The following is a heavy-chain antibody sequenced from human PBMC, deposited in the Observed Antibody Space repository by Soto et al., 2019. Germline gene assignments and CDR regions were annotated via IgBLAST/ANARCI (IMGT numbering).Heavy chain of an antibody. Sequence: QVQLQESGPGLVKPSETLSLTCTVSGGSISSYYWSWIRQPPGKGLDWIGYIYSSGSTNYNPSLKSRVTISVDTSKNQFSLKLSSVTAADTAVYYCARGGWPQSHYFDYWGQGTLVTVSS. CDR3: ARGGWPQSHYFDY. V-gene: IGHV4-59*01. D-gene: IGHD3-10*01. CDR1: GGSISSYY. CDR2: IYSSGST. J-gene: IGHJ4*02.